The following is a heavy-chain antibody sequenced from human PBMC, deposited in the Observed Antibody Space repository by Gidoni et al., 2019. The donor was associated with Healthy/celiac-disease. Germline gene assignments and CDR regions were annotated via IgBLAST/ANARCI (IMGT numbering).Heavy chain of an antibody. Sequence: EVQLLESGGGLVQPGGSLRLSCAASGFTFSSYAMSWVRQAPGKGLEWVPAISGSGGSTYYADSVKGRFTISRDNSKNTLYLQMNSLRAEDTAVYYCAKITMIVVVTRGYYFDYWGQGTLVTVSS. D-gene: IGHD3-22*01. CDR1: GFTFSSYA. J-gene: IGHJ4*02. V-gene: IGHV3-23*01. CDR3: AKITMIVVVTRGYYFDY. CDR2: ISGSGGST.